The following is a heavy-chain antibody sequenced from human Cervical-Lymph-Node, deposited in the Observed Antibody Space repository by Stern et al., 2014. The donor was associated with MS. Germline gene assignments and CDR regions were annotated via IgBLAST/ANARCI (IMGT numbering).Heavy chain of an antibody. CDR2: IFPVFGTP. D-gene: IGHD6-13*01. J-gene: IGHJ5*02. Sequence: VQLVASGAEVTKPGSSVKVSCKASGGTFSKFPSSSVLPAPGQGLECLVGIFPVFGTPTYAQEFRGRVTITADVSTSTVYMELSSLRSDDTAVYYCALSSETSDRWYSLGYDLWGQGTLVTVSS. CDR1: GGTFSKFP. V-gene: IGHV1-69*01. CDR3: ALSSETSDRWYSLGYDL.